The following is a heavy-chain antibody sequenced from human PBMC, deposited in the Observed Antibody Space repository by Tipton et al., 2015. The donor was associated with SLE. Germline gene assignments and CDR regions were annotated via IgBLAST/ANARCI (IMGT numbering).Heavy chain of an antibody. CDR1: GGSFSNYY. Sequence: TLSLTCAVYGGSFSNYYWSWIRQPPGKGLEWIGEIHHSGSTNYNPSLKSRLTILLDTSKTQFFLRLTSMTAADTAVYFCSRGTHFYGFYDSWGQGTLVTVSP. CDR2: IHHSGST. J-gene: IGHJ4*02. CDR3: SRGTHFYGFYDS. D-gene: IGHD2/OR15-2a*01. V-gene: IGHV4-34*01.